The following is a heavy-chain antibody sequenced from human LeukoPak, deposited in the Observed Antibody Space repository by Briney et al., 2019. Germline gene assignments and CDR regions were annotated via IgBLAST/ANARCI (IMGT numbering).Heavy chain of an antibody. D-gene: IGHD2-21*02. V-gene: IGHV3-30*18. CDR2: ISYDGSNK. Sequence: GGSLRLSCAASGFTFSSYGMHWVRQAPGKGLEWVAVISYDGSNKYYADSVKGRFTISRDNSKNTLYLQMNSLRAEDTAVYYCAKDIPAYCGGDCYGSYFDYWGQGTLVTVSS. CDR3: AKDIPAYCGGDCYGSYFDY. CDR1: GFTFSSYG. J-gene: IGHJ4*02.